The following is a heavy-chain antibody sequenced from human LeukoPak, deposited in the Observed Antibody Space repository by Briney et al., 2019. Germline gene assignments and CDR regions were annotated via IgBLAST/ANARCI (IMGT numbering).Heavy chain of an antibody. CDR3: ARDRAYAFAS. J-gene: IGHJ4*02. D-gene: IGHD5-12*01. V-gene: IGHV3-48*02. CDR2: IRGNDSNI. CDR1: GFTFSIYS. Sequence: GGSLRLSCAASGFTFSIYSMNWVRQAPGKGLEWVSYIRGNDSNIYYADSVKGRFTISRDNAKNSLYLQMNSLRDAVTAVYYFARDRAYAFASWGQGTLVTVSS.